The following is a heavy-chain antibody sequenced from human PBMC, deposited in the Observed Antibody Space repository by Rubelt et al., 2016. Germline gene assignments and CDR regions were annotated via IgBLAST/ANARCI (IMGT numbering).Heavy chain of an antibody. CDR3: AKYVGFGVSYYGMDV. D-gene: IGHD3-16*01. CDR1: GFTFSSYA. J-gene: IGHJ6*02. V-gene: IGHV3-23*01. CDR2: ISGSGGST. Sequence: EVQLLESGGGLVQPGGSLRLSCAASGFTFSSYAMSWVRQAPGKGLEWVSGISGSGGSTYYAGSVKGRFTVSSNSSKNTLYLQMNSRRAEDTAVEYCAKYVGFGVSYYGMDVWGQGTTVTVAS.